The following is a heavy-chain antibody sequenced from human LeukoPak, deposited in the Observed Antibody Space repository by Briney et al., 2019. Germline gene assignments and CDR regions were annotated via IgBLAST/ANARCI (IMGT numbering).Heavy chain of an antibody. V-gene: IGHV4-61*01. CDR3: ARDPQYSSSSDAFDI. CDR1: GGSVSSGSFY. D-gene: IGHD6-13*01. CDR2: IYYSGST. J-gene: IGHJ3*02. Sequence: SETLSLTCAVSGGSVSSGSFYWSWIRQPPGKALEWIGYIYYSGSTNYNPSLMSRVTISVDTSKNQFSLKLSSVTAADTAVYFCARDPQYSSSSDAFDIWGQGTMVTVSS.